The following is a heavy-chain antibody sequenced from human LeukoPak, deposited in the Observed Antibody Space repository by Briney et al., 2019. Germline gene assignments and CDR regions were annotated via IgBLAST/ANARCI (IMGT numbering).Heavy chain of an antibody. CDR3: VKDLEDRAFTRGFDV. D-gene: IGHD3-3*02. J-gene: IGHJ3*01. CDR2: ISDSGDKT. Sequence: AGGPLRLSCAASGFSFTTNAMNWVRQAPGKGLEWVSGISDSGDKTYYADSVKGRFTISRANYKNTLYLEMSSLGAEDAAVYYCVKDLEDRAFTRGFDVWGQGTVVTVSS. V-gene: IGHV3-23*01. CDR1: GFSFTTNA.